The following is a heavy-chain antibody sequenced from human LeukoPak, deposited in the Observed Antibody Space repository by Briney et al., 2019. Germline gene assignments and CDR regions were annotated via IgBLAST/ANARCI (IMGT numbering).Heavy chain of an antibody. V-gene: IGHV1-8*01. Sequence: GASVKVSCKASGYTFTIYDINWVRQAAGQGLEWMGWMNPVSGNTDFAQKFQGRVTMTRSTSISTAYMELSSLTSEDTAVYYCAVHLPGDYLDPWGQGTLVTVSS. CDR1: GYTFTIYD. J-gene: IGHJ5*02. CDR3: AVHLPGDYLDP. D-gene: IGHD4-17*01. CDR2: MNPVSGNT.